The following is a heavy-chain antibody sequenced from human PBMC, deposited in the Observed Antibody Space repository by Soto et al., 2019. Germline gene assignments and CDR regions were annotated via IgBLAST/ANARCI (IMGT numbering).Heavy chain of an antibody. CDR2: IIPIFETT. Sequence: VQLVQSGAEGKKPGSSVKVSCKASGGTFTSFPFSWVRQAPGQGLEWMGGIIPIFETTNYAQKFRGRLTITADESTTTAYMELTSLTSEDTAVYFCARESGDYGRPYFDYWGQGTLVTVSS. CDR1: GGTFTSFP. D-gene: IGHD3-10*01. V-gene: IGHV1-69*01. CDR3: ARESGDYGRPYFDY. J-gene: IGHJ4*02.